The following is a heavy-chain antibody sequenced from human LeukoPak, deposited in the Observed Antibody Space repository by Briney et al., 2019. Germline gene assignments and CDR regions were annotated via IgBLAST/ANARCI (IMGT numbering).Heavy chain of an antibody. V-gene: IGHV4-59*02. CDR3: ARDGSRGWYFDY. J-gene: IGHJ4*02. D-gene: IGHD2-15*01. CDR1: GGSVRSYY. CDR2: IYYSGST. Sequence: SETLSLTCTVSGGSVRSYYWSWIRQPPGKGLEWIGYIYYSGSTNYNPSLKSRVTISVDTSKNQFSLKLSSVTAADTAVYYCARDGSRGWYFDYWGQGTLVTVSS.